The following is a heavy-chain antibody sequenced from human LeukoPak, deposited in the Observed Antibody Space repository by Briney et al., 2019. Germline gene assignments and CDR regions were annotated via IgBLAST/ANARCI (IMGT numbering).Heavy chain of an antibody. D-gene: IGHD3-3*01. V-gene: IGHV1-18*03. Sequence: ASVKVSCKASGYTFNSYDISWVRQAPGQGREWMAWISTYNGNTNYAQKVQGRATMTTDTSTRPAYMELRSLRSDDMAVYYCARVLRYDFWSAYYFDYWGQGTLVTVSS. CDR2: ISTYNGNT. J-gene: IGHJ4*02. CDR1: GYTFNSYD. CDR3: ARVLRYDFWSAYYFDY.